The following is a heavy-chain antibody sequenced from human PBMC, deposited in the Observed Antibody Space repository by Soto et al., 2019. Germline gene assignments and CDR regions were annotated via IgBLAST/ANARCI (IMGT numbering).Heavy chain of an antibody. CDR1: GYTFTGYY. CDR3: GTSTNNIYYGMDV. CDR2: INPNSGGT. J-gene: IGHJ6*02. V-gene: IGHV1-2*02. D-gene: IGHD2-2*01. Sequence: ASVKVSCNASGYTFTGYYMHWVRQAPGQGLEWMGWINPNSGGTNYAQKFQGRVTMTRDTSISTAYMELSRLRSDDTAVYYCGTSTNNIYYGMDVWGQGTTVTVSS.